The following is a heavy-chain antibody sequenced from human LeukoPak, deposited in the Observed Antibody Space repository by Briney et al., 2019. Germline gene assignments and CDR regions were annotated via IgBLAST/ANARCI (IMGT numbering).Heavy chain of an antibody. V-gene: IGHV7-4-1*02. J-gene: IGHJ5*02. CDR2: INTNTGNP. Sequence: ASVKVSFKASGYTFTSYAMNWVRQAPGQGLEWMGWINTNTGNPTYAQGFTGRFVFSLDTSVSTAYLQISSLKAEDTAVYYCARGKRYYGSGLFDPWGQGTLATVSS. D-gene: IGHD3-10*01. CDR1: GYTFTSYA. CDR3: ARGKRYYGSGLFDP.